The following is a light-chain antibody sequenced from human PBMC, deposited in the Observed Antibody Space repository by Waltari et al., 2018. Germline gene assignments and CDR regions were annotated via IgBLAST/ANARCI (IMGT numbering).Light chain of an antibody. CDR3: QQYYTVPIT. J-gene: IGKJ5*01. Sequence: DIRMTQSPSALAASVGDRVTITCRASQDISNSLAWYQGKPGRPPKLLIYTASRLQTGVSSRYSGSGSGSDFTLTISSLQPEDFATYYCQQYYTVPITFGPGTRLEIK. CDR1: QDISNS. V-gene: IGKV1-NL1*01. CDR2: TAS.